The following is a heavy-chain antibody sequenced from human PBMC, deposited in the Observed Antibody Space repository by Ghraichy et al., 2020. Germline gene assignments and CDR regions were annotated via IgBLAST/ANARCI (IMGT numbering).Heavy chain of an antibody. Sequence: SVKVSCKASGGTFSSYAISWVRQAPGQGLEWMGGIIPIFGTANYAQKFQGRVTITADESTSTAYMELSSLRSEDTAVYYCARGGTTSRTIDSGSCMDVWGQGTTVTVSS. J-gene: IGHJ6*02. D-gene: IGHD1-26*01. CDR1: GGTFSSYA. CDR2: IIPIFGTA. CDR3: ARGGTTSRTIDSGSCMDV. V-gene: IGHV1-69*13.